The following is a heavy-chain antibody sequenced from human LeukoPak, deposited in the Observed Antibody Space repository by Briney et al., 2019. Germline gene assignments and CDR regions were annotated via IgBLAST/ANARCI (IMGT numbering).Heavy chain of an antibody. V-gene: IGHV4-4*07. CDR1: GGSISSYY. Sequence: SETLSLTCTVSGGSISSYYWSWIRQPAGKGLEWIGRIYTSGSTNYNPSLKSRVTMSVDTSKNQFSLKLSSVTAADTAVYYCARDRSKMVRGVDYYYYYMDVWGKGTTVTISS. D-gene: IGHD3-10*01. CDR2: IYTSGST. CDR3: ARDRSKMVRGVDYYYYYMDV. J-gene: IGHJ6*03.